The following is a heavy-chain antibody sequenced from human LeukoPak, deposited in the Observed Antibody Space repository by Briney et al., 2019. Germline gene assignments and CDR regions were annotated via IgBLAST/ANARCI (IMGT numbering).Heavy chain of an antibody. V-gene: IGHV1-69*13. J-gene: IGHJ6*03. Sequence: GASVKVSCKASGGTFSSYAISWVRQAPGQGLEWMGGIIPIFGTANYAQKFQGRVTITADESTSTAYMELSSLRSEDTAVYYCAREECSSTSCYWPDYYMDVWGKGTTVTVSS. CDR1: GGTFSSYA. CDR2: IIPIFGTA. CDR3: AREECSSTSCYWPDYYMDV. D-gene: IGHD2-2*01.